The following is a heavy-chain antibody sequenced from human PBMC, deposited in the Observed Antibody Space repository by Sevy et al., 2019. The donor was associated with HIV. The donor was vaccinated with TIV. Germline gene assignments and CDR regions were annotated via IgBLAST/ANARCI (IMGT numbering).Heavy chain of an antibody. J-gene: IGHJ6*02. Sequence: GVSLRLSCTAAGFTYSNAWMSWVRQAPGKGLEWVGRIKSESDGGATDYAAFVKGRFTISRDDSENMLYVQMNSLKTEDTAIYYCITEGNGSDYYQATDVWGQGTPVTVSS. V-gene: IGHV3-15*01. CDR2: IKSESDGGAT. CDR1: GFTYSNAW. D-gene: IGHD3-10*01. CDR3: ITEGNGSDYYQATDV.